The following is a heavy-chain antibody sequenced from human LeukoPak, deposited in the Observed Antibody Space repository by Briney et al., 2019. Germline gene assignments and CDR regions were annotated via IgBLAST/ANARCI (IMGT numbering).Heavy chain of an antibody. CDR1: GGSISSSSYY. D-gene: IGHD3-9*01. CDR2: IYYSGST. CDR3: ARRGYDILTGYSYFDY. V-gene: IGHV4-39*01. J-gene: IGHJ4*02. Sequence: SETLSLTCTVSGGSISSSSYYWGWIRQPPGKGLEWIGSIYYSGSTYYNPSLKSRVTISVDTSKNQFSLKLSSVTAADTAVYYCARRGYDILTGYSYFDYWGQGTQVTVSS.